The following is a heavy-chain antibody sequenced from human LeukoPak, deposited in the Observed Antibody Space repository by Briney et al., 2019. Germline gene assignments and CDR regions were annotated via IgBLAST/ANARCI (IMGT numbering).Heavy chain of an antibody. V-gene: IGHV3-23*01. J-gene: IGHJ4*02. CDR3: AKFSLAAAGGTFDY. D-gene: IGHD6-13*01. Sequence: GGTLRLSCAASGFTFSSYGMSWVRQAPGKGLEWVSGIRAGGDNTYYADSVKGRFTIFRDNSKNTLYLQMNSLRAEDTAVYYCAKFSLAAAGGTFDYWGQGTLVTVSS. CDR2: IRAGGDNT. CDR1: GFTFSSYG.